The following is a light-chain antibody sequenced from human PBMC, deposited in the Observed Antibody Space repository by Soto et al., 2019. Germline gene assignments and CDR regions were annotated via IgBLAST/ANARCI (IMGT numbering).Light chain of an antibody. CDR3: QHYGSSPWT. V-gene: IGKV3-20*01. J-gene: IGKJ1*01. CDR2: GAS. CDR1: QSVDSSY. Sequence: EIVLTQSPCTLSLSPGERATLSCRASQSVDSSYLAWYQHKPGQAPRLLIYGASSRATGIPDRFSGSGSGTDFTLTISRLEPEDFAVYYCQHYGSSPWTFGQGTKVDIK.